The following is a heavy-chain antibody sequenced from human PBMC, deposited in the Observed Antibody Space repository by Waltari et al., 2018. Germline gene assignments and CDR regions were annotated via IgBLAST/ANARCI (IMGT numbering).Heavy chain of an antibody. CDR1: GGSFSGYY. CDR2: INHSGST. J-gene: IGHJ6*03. D-gene: IGHD6-13*01. Sequence: QVQLQQWGAGLLKPSETLSLTCAVYGGSFSGYYWSWLRQPPGKGLEWIGEINHSGSTNYNPSLKSRVTISVDTSKNQFSLKLSSVTAADTAVYYCARGPSSSWYKYYYYYYMDVWGKGTTVTVSS. CDR3: ARGPSSSWYKYYYYYYMDV. V-gene: IGHV4-34*01.